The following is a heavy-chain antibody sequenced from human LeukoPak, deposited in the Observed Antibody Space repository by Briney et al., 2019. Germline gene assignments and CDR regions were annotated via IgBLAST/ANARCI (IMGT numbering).Heavy chain of an antibody. V-gene: IGHV3-23*01. CDR1: GFTFSSYV. CDR2: ITGDSHGT. Sequence: HPGGSLRLSCAASGFTFSSYVMSWVRQAPGKGLEWVSAITGDSHGTYYADSVRGRFTISRDNSKNTLYVQMNSLRAEDTAVYYCAKGSSGARPYFFDYWGQGTLITVSS. J-gene: IGHJ4*02. CDR3: AKGSSGARPYFFDY.